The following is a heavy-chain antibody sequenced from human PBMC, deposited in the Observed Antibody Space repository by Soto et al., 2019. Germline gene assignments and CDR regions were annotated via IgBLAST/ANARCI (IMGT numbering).Heavy chain of an antibody. CDR2: ISSSGATM. CDR3: ARAELRYFDWSPSTY. CDR1: GLTVTGFE. J-gene: IGHJ4*02. D-gene: IGHD3-9*01. Sequence: PGGSLRLSCAASGLTVTGFEMNWVRQSPGKGLEWVSYISSSGATMYHTDSVRGRFTISRDNAKNSLYLQMNSLRAEDTAVYYCARAELRYFDWSPSTYWGQGTLVTVSS. V-gene: IGHV3-48*03.